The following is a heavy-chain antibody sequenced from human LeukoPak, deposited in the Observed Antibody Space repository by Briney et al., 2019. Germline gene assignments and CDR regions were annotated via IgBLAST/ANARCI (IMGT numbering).Heavy chain of an antibody. CDR3: ARELVSLGTGYFDL. CDR2: ITGSSTWT. J-gene: IGHJ2*01. V-gene: IGHV3-23*01. Sequence: LGGSLRLSCEASGFSFGTFGMTWVRPAPGKGLEWVSGITGSSTWTYYADSVRGRFTISRDNSKNSLHLQMNNLTADDTAIYYCARELVSLGTGYFDLWGRGTLVTVAS. CDR1: GFSFGTFG. D-gene: IGHD3/OR15-3a*01.